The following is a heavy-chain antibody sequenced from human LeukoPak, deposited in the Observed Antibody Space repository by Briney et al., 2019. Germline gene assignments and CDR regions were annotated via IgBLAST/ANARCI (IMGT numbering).Heavy chain of an antibody. V-gene: IGHV3-53*01. J-gene: IGHJ4*02. CDR1: GLTVSGKY. CDR3: ATDGTYGQGYFDF. D-gene: IGHD3-10*01. CDR2: IYSGGRP. Sequence: GGSLRLSCAASGLTVSGKYMMWVRQAPGKRLEWVSLIYSGGRPYYADSVRGRFTISRDTPKNTLFLQMSSLRAEDTALYYCATDGTYGQGYFDFWGLGTLVTVSS.